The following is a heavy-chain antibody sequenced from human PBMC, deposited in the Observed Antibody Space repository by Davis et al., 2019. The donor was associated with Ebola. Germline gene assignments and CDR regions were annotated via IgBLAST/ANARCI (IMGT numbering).Heavy chain of an antibody. CDR1: GFTFSTYR. J-gene: IGHJ6*04. V-gene: IGHV3-48*04. CDR3: AREGGTYYYYYGLDV. CDR2: ISRNGRTL. Sequence: GESLKISCAGSGFTFSTYRMNWVRQAPGKGLELVAYISRNGRTLYYADSEKGRFTVSRDNAKNSLYLQMNSLRAEDTAVYYCAREGGTYYYYYGLDVWGKGTTVTVSS. D-gene: IGHD3-16*01.